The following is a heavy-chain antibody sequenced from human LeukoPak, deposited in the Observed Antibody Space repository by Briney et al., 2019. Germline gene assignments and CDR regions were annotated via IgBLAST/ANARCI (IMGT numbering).Heavy chain of an antibody. CDR1: GFTFSSYA. D-gene: IGHD5-12*01. J-gene: IGHJ6*02. CDR3: AKDLREWLRSFMDV. CDR2: ISYDGSNK. V-gene: IGHV3-30*04. Sequence: GGSLRLSCAASGFTFSSYAMHWVRQAPGKGLEWVAVISYDGSNKYYADSVKGRFTISRDNSKNTLYLQMNSLRAEDTAVYYCAKDLREWLRSFMDVWGQGTTVTVSS.